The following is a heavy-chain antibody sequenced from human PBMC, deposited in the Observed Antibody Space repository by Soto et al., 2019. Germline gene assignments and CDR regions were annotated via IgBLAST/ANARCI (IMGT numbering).Heavy chain of an antibody. CDR2: ISSSSSTI. Sequence: EVQLVESGGGLVQPGGSLRLSCAASGFTFSSYSMNWVRQAPGKGLEWVSYISSSSSTIYYADSVKGRFTIPRDNAKNSLYLPMNSLRDEDTAVYYCERVEYVSYLGGMDVWGQGTTVTVSS. V-gene: IGHV3-48*02. J-gene: IGHJ6*02. CDR1: GFTFSSYS. CDR3: ERVEYVSYLGGMDV. D-gene: IGHD2-2*01.